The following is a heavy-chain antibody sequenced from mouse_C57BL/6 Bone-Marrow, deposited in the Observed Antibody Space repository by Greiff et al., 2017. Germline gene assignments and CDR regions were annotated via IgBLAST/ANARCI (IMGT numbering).Heavy chain of an antibody. CDR3: ARKFGTTVVADY. J-gene: IGHJ2*01. V-gene: IGHV5-17*01. CDR2: ISSGSSTI. Sequence: EVKLMESGGGLVKPGGSLKLSCAASGFTFSDYGMHWVRQAPEKGLEWVAYISSGSSTIYYADTVKGRFTISRDNAKNTLFLQMTSLRSEDTAMYYCARKFGTTVVADYWGQGTTLTVSS. D-gene: IGHD1-1*01. CDR1: GFTFSDYG.